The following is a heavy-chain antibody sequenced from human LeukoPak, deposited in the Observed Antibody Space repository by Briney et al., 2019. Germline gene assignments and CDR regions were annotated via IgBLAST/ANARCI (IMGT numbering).Heavy chain of an antibody. CDR2: IYHSGST. CDR1: GGSISSGGYS. V-gene: IGHV4-30-2*01. CDR3: ARVPPFYVMEV. Sequence: SQTLSLTCAVSGGSISSGGYSWSWIRQPPGKGLEWIGYIYHSGSTYYNPSLKSRVTISVDRSKNQFSLKLSSVTAADTAVYYCARVPPFYVMEVGGKGTRVPFS. J-gene: IGHJ6*04.